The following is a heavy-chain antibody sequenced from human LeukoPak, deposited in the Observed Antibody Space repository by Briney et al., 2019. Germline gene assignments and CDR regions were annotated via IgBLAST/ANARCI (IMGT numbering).Heavy chain of an antibody. CDR2: ISWNSGSI. D-gene: IGHD1-14*01. Sequence: GRSLRLSCAASGFTFDDYAMHWVRQAPGKGLEWVSGISWNSGSIGYADSVKGRFTISRDNAKNSLYLQMNSLRAEDMALYYCAKDGSAEPRYMDVWGKGTTVTVSS. V-gene: IGHV3-9*03. CDR3: AKDGSAEPRYMDV. CDR1: GFTFDDYA. J-gene: IGHJ6*03.